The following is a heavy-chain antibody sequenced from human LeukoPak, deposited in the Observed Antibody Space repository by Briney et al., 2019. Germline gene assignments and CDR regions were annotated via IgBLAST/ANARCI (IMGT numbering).Heavy chain of an antibody. CDR2: ISGSGTST. CDR3: AKAPNIAAETWIDY. D-gene: IGHD6-13*01. Sequence: GGSLRLSCTASGFTFSSYALSWVRQAPGKGLEWVSAISGSGTSTYSADSVKGRITISRDNSKNTLYLHMNSLRAGDTAVYYCAKAPNIAAETWIDYWGQGTLVAVSS. V-gene: IGHV3-23*01. CDR1: GFTFSSYA. J-gene: IGHJ4*02.